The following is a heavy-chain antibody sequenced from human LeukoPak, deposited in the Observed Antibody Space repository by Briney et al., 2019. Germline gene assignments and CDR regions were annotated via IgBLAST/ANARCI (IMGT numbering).Heavy chain of an antibody. J-gene: IGHJ4*02. CDR2: IYYSGST. D-gene: IGHD3-22*01. CDR3: ASGDSSGYLFDY. Sequence: SETLSLTCTVSGGSISSYYWSWIRQPPGKGLEWIGYIYYSGSTNYNPSLKSRVTISVDTSKNQFSLKLSSVTAADTAVYYCASGDSSGYLFDYWGQGTLVTDSS. CDR1: GGSISSYY. V-gene: IGHV4-59*01.